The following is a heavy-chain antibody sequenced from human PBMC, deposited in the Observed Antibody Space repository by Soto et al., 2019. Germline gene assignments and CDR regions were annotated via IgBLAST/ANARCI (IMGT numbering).Heavy chain of an antibody. Sequence: GGSLRLSCAAAGVAFSNAWMSWVRQAPGKGLEWVGRIKSKTDGGTTDYAAPVKGRFTISRDDSKNTLYLQMNSLKTEDTAVYYCTTHPAPRRDIWGQGTMVTVSS. J-gene: IGHJ3*02. CDR2: IKSKTDGGTT. CDR3: TTHPAPRRDI. V-gene: IGHV3-15*01. CDR1: GVAFSNAW.